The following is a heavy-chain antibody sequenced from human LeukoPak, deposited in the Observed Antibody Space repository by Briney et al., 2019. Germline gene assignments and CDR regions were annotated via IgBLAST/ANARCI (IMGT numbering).Heavy chain of an antibody. J-gene: IGHJ4*02. Sequence: GGSLRLSCEASGFSLSSYLISWIRQAPGKGLEWISYITNTGRSTNYADAVKGRFTISRDNGKQSVYLEMTDLRAEDTAVYYCAREASGNYHVFDSWGQGTLVIVSS. V-gene: IGHV3-11*04. CDR1: GFSLSSYL. CDR2: ITNTGRST. D-gene: IGHD6-25*01. CDR3: AREASGNYHVFDS.